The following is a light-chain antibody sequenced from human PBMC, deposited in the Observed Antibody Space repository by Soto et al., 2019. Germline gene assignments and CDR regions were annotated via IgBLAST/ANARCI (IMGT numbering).Light chain of an antibody. CDR3: QQYNSSPWT. J-gene: IGKJ1*01. V-gene: IGKV1-5*01. Sequence: DIQMTQSPSTLSASVGDRVTITCRASQSISSWLAWDQQKPGKAPKLLIYDASRLESGVPSRFSGSGSGTEFTLTISSLQPDDCATYYCQQYNSSPWTFGQGTKVEIK. CDR1: QSISSW. CDR2: DAS.